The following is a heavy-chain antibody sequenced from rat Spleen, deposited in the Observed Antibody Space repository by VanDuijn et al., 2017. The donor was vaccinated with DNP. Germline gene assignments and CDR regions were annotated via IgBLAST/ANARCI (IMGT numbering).Heavy chain of an antibody. CDR1: GFTFSNYD. V-gene: IGHV5-22*01. J-gene: IGHJ2*01. CDR3: ARWEGYYFDY. Sequence: EVQLVESGGDLVQPGRSMTLSCAASGFTFSNYDMAWVRQAPKKGLEWVATINYDGSSTYYRDSVKGRFTISRDNAKSTLYLQMNSLRSEDMATYFCARWEGYYFDYWGQGVMVTVSS. D-gene: IGHD5-1*01. CDR2: INYDGSST.